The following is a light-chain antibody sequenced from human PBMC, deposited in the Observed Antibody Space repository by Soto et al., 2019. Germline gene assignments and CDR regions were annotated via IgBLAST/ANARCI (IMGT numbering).Light chain of an antibody. CDR1: QSVHSAY. Sequence: EIVLTQSPDTLSLSPGERVTLSCRASQSVHSAYLAWYQHKPGQAPRLLLYGVRSRAAGIPDRFSGSGSWTDFTLTISSLEPEDFATYYCQQLNSYPITFGQGTRLEIK. J-gene: IGKJ5*01. CDR3: QQLNSYPIT. V-gene: IGKV3D-20*02. CDR2: GVR.